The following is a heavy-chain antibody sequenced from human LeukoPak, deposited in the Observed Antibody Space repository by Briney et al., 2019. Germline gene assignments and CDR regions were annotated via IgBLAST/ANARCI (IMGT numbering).Heavy chain of an antibody. CDR3: ARDRPRDGSIGSSWYPPPDY. J-gene: IGHJ4*02. CDR1: GYTFTSYG. D-gene: IGHD6-13*01. Sequence: GASVKVSFKASGYTFTSYGISWVRQAPGQGLEWMGWISAYNGNTNYAQKLQGRVTMTTDTSTSTAYMELRSLRSDDTAVYYCARDRPRDGSIGSSWYPPPDYWGQGTLVTVSS. V-gene: IGHV1-18*01. CDR2: ISAYNGNT.